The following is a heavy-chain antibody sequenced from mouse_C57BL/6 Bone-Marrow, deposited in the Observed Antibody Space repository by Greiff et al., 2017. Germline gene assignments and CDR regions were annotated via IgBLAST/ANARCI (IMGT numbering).Heavy chain of an antibody. CDR3: ARDAGVDYYGSSYCDV. CDR2: INYDGSST. CDR1: GFTFSDYY. D-gene: IGHD1-1*01. V-gene: IGHV5-16*01. Sequence: EVQVVESEGGLVQPGSSMKLSCTASGFTFSDYYMAWVRQVPEKGLEWVANINYDGSSTYYLDSLKSRFIISRDNAKNILYLQMSSLKSEDTATYYSARDAGVDYYGSSYCDVWGTGTTVTVSS. J-gene: IGHJ1*03.